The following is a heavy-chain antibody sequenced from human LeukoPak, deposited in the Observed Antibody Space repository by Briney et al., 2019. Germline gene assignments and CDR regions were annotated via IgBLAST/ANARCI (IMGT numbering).Heavy chain of an antibody. CDR2: IYYSGST. CDR3: ARESSSWYGWFDP. D-gene: IGHD6-13*01. V-gene: IGHV4-31*03. CDR1: GGSISSGGYS. J-gene: IGHJ5*02. Sequence: PSETLSLTCTVSGGSISSGGYSWSWIRQHPGKGLEWIGYIYYSGSTYYNPSLKSRVTISVDTSKNQFSLKLSSVTAADTAVYYCARESSSWYGWFDPWGQGTLVTVSS.